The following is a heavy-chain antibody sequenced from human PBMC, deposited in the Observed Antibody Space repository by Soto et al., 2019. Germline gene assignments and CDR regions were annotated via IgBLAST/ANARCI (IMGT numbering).Heavy chain of an antibody. CDR3: ARVSGDPYWDYYGMDV. Sequence: QVQLQQWGAGLLKPSETLSLTCTVYGGSFSGYYWSWIRQPPGKGLEWIGEINHSGSTNYNPSLKSRVTISVDTSKNQFSLKLSSVTAADTAVYYCARVSGDPYWDYYGMDVWGQGTTVTVSS. D-gene: IGHD4-17*01. V-gene: IGHV4-34*01. J-gene: IGHJ6*02. CDR2: INHSGST. CDR1: GGSFSGYY.